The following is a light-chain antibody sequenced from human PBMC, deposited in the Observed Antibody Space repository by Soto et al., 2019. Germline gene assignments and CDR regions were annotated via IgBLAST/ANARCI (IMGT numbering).Light chain of an antibody. CDR2: GAS. J-gene: IGKJ1*01. CDR1: QSVSSSY. V-gene: IGKV3-20*01. Sequence: EIVLTQSPGTLSLSPEERATLSCRPSQSVSSSYLAWDQQKPGQAPRLFIYGASSRATGIPDRFSGSGSGTDFTLTISRLEPEDFAVYYCQQYGRTFGQGTKVDIK. CDR3: QQYGRT.